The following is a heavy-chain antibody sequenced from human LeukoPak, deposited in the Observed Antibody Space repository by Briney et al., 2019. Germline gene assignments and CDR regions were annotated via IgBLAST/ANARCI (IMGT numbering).Heavy chain of an antibody. CDR3: ARSITMIRGIHDAFDI. J-gene: IGHJ3*02. CDR1: GYTFTSYG. V-gene: IGHV1-18*01. D-gene: IGHD3-10*01. CDR2: ISPYNGNT. Sequence: ASVKVSCKPSGYTFTSYGITWVRQAPGQGLEWMGWISPYNGNTNYAQKVQGRVTMTTDTSTSTAYMELRSLTSDDTAVYYCARSITMIRGIHDAFDIWGQGTVVTVSS.